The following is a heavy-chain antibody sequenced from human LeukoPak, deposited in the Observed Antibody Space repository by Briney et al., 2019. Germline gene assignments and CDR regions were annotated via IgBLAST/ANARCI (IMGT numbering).Heavy chain of an antibody. CDR1: GGSISSYY. Sequence: SDTLSLTCTLSGGSISSYYWSWIRQPPGKGLEWIGYIYYSGSTNYNPSLKSRVPISADTSKKQLSRKLSSVPAADTPVYYCARHMGGNLRPPHYWVGGTLVGVCS. D-gene: IGHD4-23*01. CDR2: IYYSGST. J-gene: IGHJ4*02. V-gene: IGHV4-59*08. CDR3: ARHMGGNLRPPHY.